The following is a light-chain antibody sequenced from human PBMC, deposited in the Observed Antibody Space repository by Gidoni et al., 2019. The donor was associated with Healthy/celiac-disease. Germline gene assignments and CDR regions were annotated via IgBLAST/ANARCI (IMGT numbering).Light chain of an antibody. CDR1: PSVSSSY. CDR2: GAS. CDR3: QQYGSSPRT. V-gene: IGKV3-20*01. J-gene: IGKJ1*01. Sequence: GTLSLSPGERATLSCRASPSVSSSYLAWYQQKPGQAPRLLIYGASSRATGIPDRFSGSGSGTEFTLTISRLEPEDFAVYYCQQYGSSPRTFGQGTKVEIK.